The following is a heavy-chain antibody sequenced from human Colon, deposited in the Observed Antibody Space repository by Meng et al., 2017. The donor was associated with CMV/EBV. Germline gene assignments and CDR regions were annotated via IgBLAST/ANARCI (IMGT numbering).Heavy chain of an antibody. J-gene: IGHJ4*02. CDR3: AREAGPFFGVIVYNS. Sequence: LKQSGVGLFKTSETLSLTCGVSGGSLSGYYWTWIRQSPGKGLEWIGEINQSGSTNYNPSLKSRVTVSVDTSKNQFSLRVTSVTAADSALYYCAREAGPFFGVIVYNSWGQGTLVTVSS. D-gene: IGHD3-3*01. V-gene: IGHV4-34*01. CDR1: GGSLSGYY. CDR2: INQSGST.